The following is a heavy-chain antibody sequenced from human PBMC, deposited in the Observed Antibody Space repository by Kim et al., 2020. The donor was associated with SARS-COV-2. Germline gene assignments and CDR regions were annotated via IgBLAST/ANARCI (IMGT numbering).Heavy chain of an antibody. D-gene: IGHD3-10*01. Sequence: ASVKVSCKASGYTFTSYGISWVRQAPGQGLEWMGWISAYNGNTNYAQKLQGRVTMTTDTSTSTAYMELRSLRSDDTAVYYCARRGDYYGSGGWFDPWGQGTLGTLSS. CDR1: GYTFTSYG. CDR3: ARRGDYYGSGGWFDP. CDR2: ISAYNGNT. V-gene: IGHV1-18*04. J-gene: IGHJ5*02.